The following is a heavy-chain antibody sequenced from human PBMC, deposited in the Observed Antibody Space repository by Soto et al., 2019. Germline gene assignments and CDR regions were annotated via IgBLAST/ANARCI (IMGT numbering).Heavy chain of an antibody. J-gene: IGHJ6*02. CDR3: VMVDNYVTPTPQDV. CDR1: GYTFTSYA. Sequence: ASVKVSCKASGYTFTSYAMHWVRQAPGQRLEWMGWINADTGNTKYSQKFQGRVTITTDTSASTAYMDLGSLRSDDTAVYYCVMVDNYVTPTPQDVWGQGTTVTVSS. V-gene: IGHV1-3*01. CDR2: INADTGNT. D-gene: IGHD3-16*01.